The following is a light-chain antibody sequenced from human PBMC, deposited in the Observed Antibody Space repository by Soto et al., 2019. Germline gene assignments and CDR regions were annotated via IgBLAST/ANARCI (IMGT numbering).Light chain of an antibody. CDR2: EVS. CDR1: SSDVGSYNL. V-gene: IGLV2-23*02. Sequence: QSVLTQPASVSGSPGQSITISCTGTSSDVGSYNLVSWYQHHPGKAPKLMIFEVSKRPSGVSNRFSGSKSGNTASLTISGLQAEDEAEYYCCSDAGTYVFGTGTKVTVL. J-gene: IGLJ1*01. CDR3: CSDAGTYV.